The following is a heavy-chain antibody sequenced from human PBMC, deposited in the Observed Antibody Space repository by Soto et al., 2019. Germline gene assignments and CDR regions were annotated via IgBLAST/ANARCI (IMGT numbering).Heavy chain of an antibody. Sequence: EVQLVETGGGLIQPGGSLRLSCAASGFTVSTNYMNWVRQGPGKGLEWVSVTYSGGGTYYADSVKGRFTNSRDNSKNTMYLQMNSLRAEDTSVYFWASSDSAWAPFDYWGQGTPVTVSS. CDR1: GFTVSTNY. D-gene: IGHD6-19*01. J-gene: IGHJ4*02. CDR2: TYSGGGT. V-gene: IGHV3-53*02. CDR3: ASSDSAWAPFDY.